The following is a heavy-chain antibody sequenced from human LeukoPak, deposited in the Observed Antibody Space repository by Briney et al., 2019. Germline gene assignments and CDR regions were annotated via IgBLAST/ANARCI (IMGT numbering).Heavy chain of an antibody. Sequence: GGSLRLSCAASGFTFSDYYMSWIRQAPGKGLEWVSYISSSGSTIYYADSVKGRFTISRDNAKNSLYLQMNSLRAEDTAVYYCARVGESWDYYYMDVWGKGTTVTVSS. CDR1: GFTFSDYY. J-gene: IGHJ6*03. D-gene: IGHD2-21*01. V-gene: IGHV3-11*04. CDR3: ARVGESWDYYYMDV. CDR2: ISSSGSTI.